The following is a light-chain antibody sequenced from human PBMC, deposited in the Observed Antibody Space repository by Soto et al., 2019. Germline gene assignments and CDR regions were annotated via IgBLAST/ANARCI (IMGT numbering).Light chain of an antibody. CDR3: CSYAGSPWV. CDR1: SSDVGNYNL. J-gene: IGLJ3*02. Sequence: QSALTQPASVSGSPGQSITISCTGTSSDVGNYNLVSWYQHHPGKAPKLMIHEGSKRPSGVSNRFSGSQSGNTASLTISGLQAEDEADYYCCSYAGSPWVFGGGTKVTVL. V-gene: IGLV2-23*01. CDR2: EGS.